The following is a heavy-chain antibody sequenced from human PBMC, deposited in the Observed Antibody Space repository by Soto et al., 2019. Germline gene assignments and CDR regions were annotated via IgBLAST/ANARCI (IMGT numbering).Heavy chain of an antibody. CDR2: ISAYNGNT. CDR3: ARDEPNIPQDYYGDYGDAFDI. J-gene: IGHJ3*02. D-gene: IGHD4-17*01. Sequence: ASVKVSCKASGYTFTSYGISWVRQAPGQRLEWMGWISAYNGNTNYAQKLQGRVTMTTDTSTSTAYMELRSLRSDDTAVYYCARDEPNIPQDYYGDYGDAFDIWGQGTMVTVSS. V-gene: IGHV1-18*01. CDR1: GYTFTSYG.